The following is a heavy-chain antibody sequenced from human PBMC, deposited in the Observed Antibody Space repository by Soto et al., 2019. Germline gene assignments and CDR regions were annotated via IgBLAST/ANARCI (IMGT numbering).Heavy chain of an antibody. J-gene: IGHJ4*02. V-gene: IGHV1-69*01. D-gene: IGHD3-22*01. CDR2: IIPVFQTA. Sequence: QEQLVQSGAEVKKPGSSVKVSCKASGGLFSSYPISWVRQVPGQGLEWMGGIIPVFQTAYYTQRFQGRVTMSADESMNIAFIEMCSLRSEDTAIYYCARGGSGYTWFNEFWGQGTLVTVSS. CDR1: GGLFSSYP. CDR3: ARGGSGYTWFNEF.